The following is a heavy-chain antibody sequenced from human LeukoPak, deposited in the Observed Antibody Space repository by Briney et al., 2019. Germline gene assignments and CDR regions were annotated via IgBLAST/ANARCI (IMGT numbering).Heavy chain of an antibody. D-gene: IGHD6-19*01. J-gene: IGHJ4*02. CDR3: ARDSSGWYWS. CDR1: GFTFSSYE. CDR2: ISNSGSTI. V-gene: IGHV3-48*03. Sequence: GGSLRLSCAASGFTFSSYEMNWVRQAPGKGLEWVSYISNSGSTIFYADSVKGRSTISRDNAKNSLYLQMNSLRAEDTGVYYCARDSSGWYWSWGQGTLVTVSS.